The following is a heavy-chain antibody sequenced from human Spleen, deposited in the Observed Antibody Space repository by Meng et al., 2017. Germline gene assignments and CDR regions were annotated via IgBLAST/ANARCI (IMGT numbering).Heavy chain of an antibody. J-gene: IGHJ5*02. CDR1: GYSIISYE. CDR3: ARIEGGGAGRLGWFDP. Sequence: VLFVRFEAGVRKPGGSVKVSCKASGYSIISYEIIWVRQAPGQGLEWMGWISPSNGNTNDAEKLQGRVTMTTDTSTSTAYMELRSLRSDDTAIYYCARIEGGGAGRLGWFDPWGQGTLVTVSS. V-gene: IGHV1-18*01. CDR2: ISPSNGNT. D-gene: IGHD2-21*01.